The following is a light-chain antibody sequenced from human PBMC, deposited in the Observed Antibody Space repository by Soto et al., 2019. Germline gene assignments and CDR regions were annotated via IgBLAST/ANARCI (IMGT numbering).Light chain of an antibody. J-gene: IGKJ2*01. CDR1: QSISSY. CDR2: GAS. V-gene: IGKV1-39*01. Sequence: DIQLTQSPSSLSASLGDRVTITCRASQSISSYLNWYQEKPGKAPRVLIYGASSLQSGVPSRFSGSGSGTDFTLTMSGLQPEDFATYYCQQSYSTPYTFGQGTKLEIK. CDR3: QQSYSTPYT.